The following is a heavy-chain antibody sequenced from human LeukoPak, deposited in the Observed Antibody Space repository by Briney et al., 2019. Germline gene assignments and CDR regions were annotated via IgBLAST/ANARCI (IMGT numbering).Heavy chain of an antibody. CDR1: GFSFSSYA. V-gene: IGHV3-23*03. CDR3: TQTGGPNATHPHN. J-gene: IGHJ4*02. CDR2: IYAGSNT. Sequence: PGGSLRLSCAASGFSFSSYAMSWVRQAPGKGLEWVSSIYAGSNTYYADSVKGRFTISRDNSENTLYLRMNSLRADDTAVYYCTQTGGPNATHPHNWGQGTLVTVSS. D-gene: IGHD2-15*01.